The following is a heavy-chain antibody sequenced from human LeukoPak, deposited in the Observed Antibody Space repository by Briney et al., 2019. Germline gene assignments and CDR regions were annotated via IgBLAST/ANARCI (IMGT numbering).Heavy chain of an antibody. CDR1: GFTFSNHN. D-gene: IGHD3-3*01. V-gene: IGHV3-21*03. CDR3: TRDLRVSHPGQYYYMDV. J-gene: IGHJ6*03. Sequence: PGGSLRLSCAASGFTFSNHNMNWVRQAPGKGLEWVSSISTSSSYIYYADSVKGRFTISRDNAKNSLYLQMNSLKTEDTAVYYCTRDLRVSHPGQYYYMDVWGTGTTVTVSS. CDR2: ISTSSSYI.